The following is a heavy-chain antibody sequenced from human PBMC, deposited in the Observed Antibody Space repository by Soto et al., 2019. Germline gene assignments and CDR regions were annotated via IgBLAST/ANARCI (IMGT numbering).Heavy chain of an antibody. Sequence: GGSLRLSCAASGFTFSSYEMNWARQAPGKGLEWVSSISSSSSYIYYADSVKGRFTISRDNAKNSLYLQMNSLRAEDTAVYYCARQQLEPYFDYWGQGTLVTVSS. CDR3: ARQQLEPYFDY. CDR2: ISSSSSYI. CDR1: GFTFSSYE. D-gene: IGHD6-13*01. V-gene: IGHV3-21*01. J-gene: IGHJ4*02.